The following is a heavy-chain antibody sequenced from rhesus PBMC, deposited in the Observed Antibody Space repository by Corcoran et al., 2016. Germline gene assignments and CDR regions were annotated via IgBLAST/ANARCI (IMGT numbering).Heavy chain of an antibody. CDR1: GGSVRGVAD. Sequence: QLQLQESGPGLVKPSETLSLTCAVSGGSVRGVADWRWIRPPPGKGLEWIGYLYGRRGDTYYNPSLNNRISISRDTSRNQFSLRLDSVTAADTAMYFCAYGDEFITPTVWGPGVLVTVSA. V-gene: IGHV4-76*01. CDR3: AYGDEFITPTV. J-gene: IGHJ5-1*01. CDR2: LYGRRGDT. D-gene: IGHD2-27*01.